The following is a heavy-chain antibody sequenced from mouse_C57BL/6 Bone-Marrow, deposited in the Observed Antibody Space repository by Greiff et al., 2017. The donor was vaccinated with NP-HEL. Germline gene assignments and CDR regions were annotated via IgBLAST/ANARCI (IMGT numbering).Heavy chain of an antibody. V-gene: IGHV1-72*01. CDR2: IDPNSGGT. Sequence: QVHVKQPGAELVKPGASVKLSCKASGYTFTSYWMHWVKQRPGRGLEWIGRIDPNSGGTKYNEKFKSKATLTVDKPSSTAYMQLSSLTSEDSAVYYCARNPLNGWNFDYWGQGTTLTVSS. D-gene: IGHD2-2*01. J-gene: IGHJ2*01. CDR1: GYTFTSYW. CDR3: ARNPLNGWNFDY.